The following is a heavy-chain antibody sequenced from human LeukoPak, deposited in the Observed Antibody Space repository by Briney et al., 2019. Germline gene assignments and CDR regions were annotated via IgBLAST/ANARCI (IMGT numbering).Heavy chain of an antibody. CDR3: AKSMGRSGWYGGY. CDR2: IYSGGGT. V-gene: IGHV3-53*01. Sequence: GGSLRLSCAASGITVGNNYFSWVSHAPGKGLEWVALIYSGGGTVYADSVKGRFTISRDSSKNTLFIQMNSLRAEDTAIYYCAKSMGRSGWYGGYWGQGILVTVSS. J-gene: IGHJ4*02. D-gene: IGHD6-13*01. CDR1: GITVGNNY.